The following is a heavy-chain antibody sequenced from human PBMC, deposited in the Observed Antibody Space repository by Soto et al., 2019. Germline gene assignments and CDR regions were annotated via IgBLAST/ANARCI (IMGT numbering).Heavy chain of an antibody. V-gene: IGHV3-9*01. Sequence: GGSLRLSCAASGFTFDDYAMHWVRQAPGKGLEWVSGISWNSGSIGYADSVKGRFTISRDNAKNSLYLQMNALRVEDTGVYYCTRGPRPTSTGTGAFWGRGTLVTVSS. D-gene: IGHD1-1*01. J-gene: IGHJ4*02. CDR1: GFTFDDYA. CDR3: TRGPRPTSTGTGAF. CDR2: ISWNSGSI.